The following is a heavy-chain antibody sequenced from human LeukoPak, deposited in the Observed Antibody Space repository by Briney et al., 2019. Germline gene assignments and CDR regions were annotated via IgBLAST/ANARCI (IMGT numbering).Heavy chain of an antibody. CDR2: INPNTGGT. CDR3: AKGDSSGRRFFDY. D-gene: IGHD6-19*01. J-gene: IGHJ4*02. Sequence: ASVKVSCRASDYTFTNYYMHWVRQAPGQGPEWMGRINPNTGGTNYAQKFQGRVTVTIDTSVSTSYVEVNSLESDDTAVYYCAKGDSSGRRFFDYWGQGTVVTVSS. CDR1: DYTFTNYY. V-gene: IGHV1-2*06.